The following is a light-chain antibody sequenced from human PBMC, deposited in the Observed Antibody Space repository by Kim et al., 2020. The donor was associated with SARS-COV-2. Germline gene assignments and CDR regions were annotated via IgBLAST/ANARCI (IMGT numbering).Light chain of an antibody. V-gene: IGLV3-1*01. CDR3: QAWDSSTVV. Sequence: PPSVSVSPGQTASITCSGDKLGDKYACWYQQKPGQSPVLVIYQDSKRPSGIPERFSGSTATLTISGTQAMDEADYYCQAWDSSTVVFGGGTQLTVL. CDR1: KLGDKY. CDR2: QDS. J-gene: IGLJ2*01.